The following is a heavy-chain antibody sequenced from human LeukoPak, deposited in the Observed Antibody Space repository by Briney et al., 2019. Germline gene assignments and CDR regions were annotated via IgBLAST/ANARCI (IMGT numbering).Heavy chain of an antibody. V-gene: IGHV3-21*01. CDR3: ARGGWEIATTPGGDY. CDR2: ISSSSSYI. D-gene: IGHD5-24*01. J-gene: IGHJ4*02. CDR1: GFTFSSYS. Sequence: SGGSLRLLCAASGFTFSSYSMNWGRQAPGKGLEGGSSISSSSSYIYYADSVKSLITIYSNNANNSLYLQMNSLRAEDTAVYYCARGGWEIATTPGGDYXGQGTLVSVSS.